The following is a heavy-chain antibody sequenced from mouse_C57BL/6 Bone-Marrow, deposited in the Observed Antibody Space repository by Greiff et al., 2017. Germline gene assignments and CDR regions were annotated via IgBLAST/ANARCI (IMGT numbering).Heavy chain of an antibody. CDR3: SEDSEVYYGACRGSSALGYLDV. Sequence: QVQLQQSGPELVRPWASVKISCQAFYTFFRRVHFAIRDPNSWLQWVKHGPGKGLEWIGAFYPGKGDTSYNQKFKGKDTMTADKSCSTAYMQLSSLTSEDSEVYYGACRGSSALGYLDVWGSGTTITVSS. J-gene: IGHJ1*01. D-gene: IGHD1-1*01. V-gene: IGHV1-87*01. CDR1: YTFFRRVH. CDR2: GKGLEWIG.